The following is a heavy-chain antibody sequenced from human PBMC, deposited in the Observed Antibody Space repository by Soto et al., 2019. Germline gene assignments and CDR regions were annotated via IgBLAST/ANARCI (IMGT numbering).Heavy chain of an antibody. Sequence: PGGSLRLSCSASGFTFRNYAMSWVRQAPGKGPEWVSTILGSGSNTYYPDSVKGRFTISRDNSRNTLDLQMNGLRLDDTAVYYCVTAVRTRLDNWGPGTLVTVS. CDR2: ILGSGSNT. V-gene: IGHV3-23*01. CDR3: VTAVRTRLDN. D-gene: IGHD3-10*01. J-gene: IGHJ4*02. CDR1: GFTFRNYA.